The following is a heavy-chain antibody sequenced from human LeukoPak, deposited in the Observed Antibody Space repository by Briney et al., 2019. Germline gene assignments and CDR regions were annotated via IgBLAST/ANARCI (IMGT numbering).Heavy chain of an antibody. V-gene: IGHV1-2*02. J-gene: IGHJ4*02. D-gene: IGHD1-7*01. CDR2: IYPKNGGT. CDR3: LRENSYYDY. CDR1: GYTFTVYY. Sequence: ASVKVSCKASGYTFTVYYIHWVRQAPGQGLEWIGWIYPKNGGTYYAQKFQGRVTMTRDTSISTAYMELSGLRSDDTAVYYCLRENSYYDYWGQGTLVTVSS.